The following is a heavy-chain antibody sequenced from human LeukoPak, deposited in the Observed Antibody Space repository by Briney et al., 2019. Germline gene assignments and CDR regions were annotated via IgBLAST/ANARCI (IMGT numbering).Heavy chain of an antibody. CDR3: ARVWYSGSYPVDY. CDR1: GGSFSGYY. D-gene: IGHD1-26*01. V-gene: IGHV3-11*04. Sequence: LSLTCAVYGGSFSGYYWSWIRQAPGKGLEWVSYISSSGSTIYYADSVKGRFTISRDNAKNSLYLQMNSLRAEDTAVYYCARVWYSGSYPVDYWGQGTLVTVSS. CDR2: ISSSGSTI. J-gene: IGHJ4*02.